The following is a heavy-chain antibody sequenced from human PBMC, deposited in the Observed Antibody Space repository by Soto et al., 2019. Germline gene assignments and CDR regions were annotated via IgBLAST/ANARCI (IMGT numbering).Heavy chain of an antibody. CDR2: TYYRSKWYN. CDR1: GDSFSSNSAA. D-gene: IGHD6-6*01. Sequence: SQTLSLTCAISGDSFSSNSAALNWIRQSPSRGLEWLGRTYYRSKWYNDYAVSVKSRITINPDTSKNQFSLQLNSVTPEDTAVYYCARDRRGQLVDRDAFDIWGQGTMVTVSS. CDR3: ARDRRGQLVDRDAFDI. J-gene: IGHJ3*02. V-gene: IGHV6-1*01.